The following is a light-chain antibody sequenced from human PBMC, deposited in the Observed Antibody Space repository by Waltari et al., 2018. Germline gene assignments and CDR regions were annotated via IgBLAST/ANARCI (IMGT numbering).Light chain of an antibody. CDR1: SSDIGRYNY. V-gene: IGLV2-14*01. J-gene: IGLJ2*01. Sequence: QSALTQPASVPGSPGQSITISCPGTSSDIGRYNYVSWYQQHPGKAPKLMIYEVSNRPSGVSNRFSGSKSGNTASLTISGLQAEDEADYYCSSYTSSSTLLFGGGTKLTVL. CDR2: EVS. CDR3: SSYTSSSTLL.